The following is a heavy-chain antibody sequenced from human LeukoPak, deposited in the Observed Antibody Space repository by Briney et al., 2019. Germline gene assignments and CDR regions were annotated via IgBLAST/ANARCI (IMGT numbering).Heavy chain of an antibody. D-gene: IGHD3-22*01. Sequence: SETLSLTCTVSGYSISSGYYWGWIRQPPGKGLEWIGSIYHSGSTYYNPSLKSRVTISVDTSKNQFSLKLTSVTAADTAVYYCARDVNYYDNTAYMYWGQGTLVTVSS. CDR2: IYHSGST. CDR1: GYSISSGYY. CDR3: ARDVNYYDNTAYMY. V-gene: IGHV4-38-2*02. J-gene: IGHJ4*02.